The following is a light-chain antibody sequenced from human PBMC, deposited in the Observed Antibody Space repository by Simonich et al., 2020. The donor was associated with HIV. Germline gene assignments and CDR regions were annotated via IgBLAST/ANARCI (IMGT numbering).Light chain of an antibody. CDR2: DVS. J-gene: IGKJ3*01. CDR1: QSVSSH. CDR3: QQRSSWPLS. Sequence: EIVLTQSPATLSLSPGEKATLSCSASQSVSSHLAWYQQKPGQAPRLLIHDVSNRATGIPARFSGSGSGTDFTLTISSLESEDFAVYYCQQRSSWPLSFGPGTKVDIK. V-gene: IGKV3-11*01.